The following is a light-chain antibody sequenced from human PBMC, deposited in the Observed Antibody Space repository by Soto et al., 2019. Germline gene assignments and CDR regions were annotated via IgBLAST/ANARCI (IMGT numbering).Light chain of an antibody. CDR1: QSVTANY. V-gene: IGKV3-20*01. J-gene: IGKJ1*01. CDR3: LQYGIPLWT. Sequence: EIALTQSPGTLSLSPGERATLSCRASQSVTANYLYWYQQKPGQAPMLLIYAASIGATSIPDWFSGSGSGTVFTLTISRLEHEDSAVYYCLQYGIPLWTFGQGTKVEIK. CDR2: AAS.